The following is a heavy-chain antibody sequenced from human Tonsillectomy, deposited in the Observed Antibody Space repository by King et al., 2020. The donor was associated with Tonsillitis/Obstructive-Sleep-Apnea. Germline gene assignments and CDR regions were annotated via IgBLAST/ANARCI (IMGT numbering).Heavy chain of an antibody. J-gene: IGHJ4*02. CDR1: GFTFDDYA. CDR2: ISWNSGSI. CDR3: AKDFGDGYNSDH. V-gene: IGHV3-9*01. D-gene: IGHD5-24*01. Sequence: VQLGESGGGLVQPGRSLRRSCAASGFTFDDYAMHWVRQAPGKGLEWVSGISWNSGSIGYADSVKGRFTISRDNAKNSLYLQMNSLRAEDTALYYCAKDFGDGYNSDHWGQGTLVTVSS.